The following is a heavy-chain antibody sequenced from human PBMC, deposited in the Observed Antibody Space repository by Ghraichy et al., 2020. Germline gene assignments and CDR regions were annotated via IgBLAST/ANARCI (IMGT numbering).Heavy chain of an antibody. D-gene: IGHD3-22*01. CDR3: AGPPPTFHYDRVGAGDAVDI. J-gene: IGHJ3*02. V-gene: IGHV4-39*01. CDR1: GGSISSSSYY. Sequence: SETLSLTCTVSGGSISSSSYYWGWIRQPPGKGLEWIGSLYYSGSTYYNPSLKSRVTISVDTSKNQFSLKLTSVTAADTAVYYCAGPPPTFHYDRVGAGDAVDIWGQGTMVTVSS. CDR2: LYYSGST.